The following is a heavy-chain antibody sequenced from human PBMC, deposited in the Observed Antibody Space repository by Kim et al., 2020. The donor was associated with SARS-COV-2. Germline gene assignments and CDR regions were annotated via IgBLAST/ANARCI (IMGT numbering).Heavy chain of an antibody. CDR2: GST. J-gene: IGHJ4*02. V-gene: IGHV1-46*01. CDR3: ARVGAISDY. D-gene: IGHD1-26*01. Sequence: GSTSYAQKFQGRVTMTRDTSTSTVYMELSSLRSEDTAVYYCARVGAISDYWGQGTLVTVSS.